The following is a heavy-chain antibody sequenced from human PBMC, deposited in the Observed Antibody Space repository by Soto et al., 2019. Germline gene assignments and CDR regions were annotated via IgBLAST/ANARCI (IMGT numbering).Heavy chain of an antibody. J-gene: IGHJ6*02. CDR2: IWYDGTDN. CDR1: GFAFSRYG. D-gene: IGHD6-13*01. CDR3: AKDRSSSLDAIDV. Sequence: QVQLVESGGGVVQPGRSLRLSCAASGFAFSRYGMHWVRQAPDKGLEWVAVIWYDGTDNYYADSVKGRFTISRDNSKNTLYLQVDSLRVDDTAVYYCAKDRSSSLDAIDVWGQGTTVTVSS. V-gene: IGHV3-33*06.